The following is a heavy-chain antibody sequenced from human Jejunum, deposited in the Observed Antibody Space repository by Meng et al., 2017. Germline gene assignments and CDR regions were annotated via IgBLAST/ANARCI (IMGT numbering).Heavy chain of an antibody. J-gene: IGHJ5*01. D-gene: IGHD2-15*01. Sequence: VQLSPSVAEVKKPGASVKVSCKASAYTFSSYLIHWVRQAPGERPEWMAWINAADGSTKYSQKFQDRVTISRDTSANIAHMELNSLRSEDTGVYYCARAASSSTWYDSWGQGTLVTVSS. CDR2: INAADGST. V-gene: IGHV1-3*01. CDR1: AYTFSSYL. CDR3: ARAASSSTWYDS.